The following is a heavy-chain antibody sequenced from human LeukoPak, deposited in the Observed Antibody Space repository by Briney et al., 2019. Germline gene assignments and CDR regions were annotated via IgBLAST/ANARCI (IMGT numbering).Heavy chain of an antibody. J-gene: IGHJ3*02. Sequence: GGSLTLSCAASGFTFSNYYMNWIRQAPGKGLEWVSYITSGSTYTNYADSVKGRFTISRDNSKNSLYLQMNSLSAEDTAVYYGARVKGTYCTSTTCQPAFDIWGQGTMVTVSS. CDR2: ITSGSTYT. CDR3: ARVKGTYCTSTTCQPAFDI. V-gene: IGHV3-11*05. D-gene: IGHD2-2*01. CDR1: GFTFSNYY.